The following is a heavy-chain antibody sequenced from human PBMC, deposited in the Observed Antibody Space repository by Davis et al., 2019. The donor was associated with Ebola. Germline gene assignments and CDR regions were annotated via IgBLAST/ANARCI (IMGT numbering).Heavy chain of an antibody. D-gene: IGHD3-3*01. CDR2: INHSGST. J-gene: IGHJ4*02. CDR3: ARGPFSAIFGVVTIYFDY. V-gene: IGHV4-34*01. CDR1: GGSFSGYY. Sequence: MPSETLSLTCAVYGGSFSGYYWSWIRQPPGKGLEWIGEINHSGSTNYNPSLKSRVTISVDTSKNQFSLKLSSVTAADTAVYYCARGPFSAIFGVVTIYFDYWGQGILVTVSS.